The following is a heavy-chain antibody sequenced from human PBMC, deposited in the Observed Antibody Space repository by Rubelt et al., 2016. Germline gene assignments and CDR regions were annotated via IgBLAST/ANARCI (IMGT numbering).Heavy chain of an antibody. CDR3: ARHIDGQYFDL. J-gene: IGHJ2*01. D-gene: IGHD1-26*01. CDR1: GGFTGSHY. CDR2: FHPSGST. V-gene: IGHV4-59*08. Sequence: QVQLQESGPGLVKPSETLSLTCTVSGGFTGSHYWSWLRQPPGKGLEWIGYFHPSGSTTYNPDLKSQVYISGDTSKSRFSLTVNDVTAADTGLYYCARHIDGQYFDLWCRGTLVTVSS.